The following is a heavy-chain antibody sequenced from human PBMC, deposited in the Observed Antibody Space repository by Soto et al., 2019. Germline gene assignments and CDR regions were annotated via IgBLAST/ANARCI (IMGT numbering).Heavy chain of an antibody. CDR3: ARGSTISCYNCFFIGLEL. D-gene: IGHD2-2*02. CDR1: GYNFSGQY. CDR2: INPNSGGT. Sequence: ASVKVSCKASGYNFSGQYLHWVRQAPGQGLEWMGWINPNSGGTNSAQKFQGWVTMTRDQSINTAYIELRGLKSDDTAVYYCARGSTISCYNCFFIGLELWGQGTTVIVSS. J-gene: IGHJ6*02. V-gene: IGHV1-2*04.